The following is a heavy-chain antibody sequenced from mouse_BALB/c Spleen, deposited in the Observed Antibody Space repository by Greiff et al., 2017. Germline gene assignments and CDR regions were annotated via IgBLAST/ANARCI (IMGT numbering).Heavy chain of an antibody. CDR2: IWRGGST. CDR3: AKVYYYVSPYAMDY. J-gene: IGHJ4*01. V-gene: IGHV2-5-1*01. CDR1: GFSLTSYG. Sequence: VHLVESGPSLVQPSQSLSITCTVSGFSLTSYGVHWVRQSPGKGLEWLGVIWRGGSTDYNAAFMSRLSITKDNSKSQVFFKMNSLQADDTAIYYCAKVYYYVSPYAMDYWGQGTSVTVSS. D-gene: IGHD1-1*01.